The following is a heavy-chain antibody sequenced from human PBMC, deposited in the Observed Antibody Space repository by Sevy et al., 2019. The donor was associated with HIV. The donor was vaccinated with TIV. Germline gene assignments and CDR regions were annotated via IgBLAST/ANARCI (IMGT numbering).Heavy chain of an antibody. V-gene: IGHV1-2*06. D-gene: IGHD6-13*01. J-gene: IGHJ4*02. CDR3: ARDDSSRSPFDY. CDR2: INPNSGGT. Sequence: ASVKVSCKASGYTFTGYYMHWVRQAPGQGLEGMGRINPNSGGTNYAQKFQGRVTMTRDTSISTAYMELSRLRSDDTAVYYCARDDSSRSPFDYWGQGTLVTVSS. CDR1: GYTFTGYY.